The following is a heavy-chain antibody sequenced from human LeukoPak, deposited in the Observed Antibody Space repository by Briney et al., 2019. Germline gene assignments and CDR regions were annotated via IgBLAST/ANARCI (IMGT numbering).Heavy chain of an antibody. V-gene: IGHV3-7*01. J-gene: IGHJ4*02. CDR2: IKQDGSDK. D-gene: IGHD6-13*01. CDR1: GFTFSSYW. Sequence: PGGSLRLSCAASGFTFSSYWMSWVRQAPGKGLEWVANIKQDGSDKYYVDSVKGRFTISRDNAKNSLCLQMNSLRAEDTAVYYCAGEAYSSSWPFDYWGQGTLVTVSS. CDR3: AGEAYSSSWPFDY.